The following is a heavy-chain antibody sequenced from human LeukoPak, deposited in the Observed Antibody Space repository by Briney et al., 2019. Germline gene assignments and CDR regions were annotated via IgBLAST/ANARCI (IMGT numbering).Heavy chain of an antibody. CDR2: ISYDGSNK. CDR3: ARDGNVAAAPDY. Sequence: GGSLRLSCAASGFTFSSYAMHWVRQAPGKGLEWVAVISYDGSNKYHADSVKDRFTISRDNSKNTLYLQMNSLRAEDTAVYYCARDGNVAAAPDYWGQGTLVSVST. J-gene: IGHJ4*02. V-gene: IGHV3-30-3*01. CDR1: GFTFSSYA. D-gene: IGHD6-13*01.